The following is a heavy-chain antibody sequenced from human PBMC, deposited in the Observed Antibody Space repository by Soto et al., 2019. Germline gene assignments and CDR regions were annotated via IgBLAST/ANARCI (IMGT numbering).Heavy chain of an antibody. Sequence: SETLSLTCTVSGVSISSGGYYWSWIRQHPGKGLEWIGYIYYSGSTYYNPSLKSRVTISVDTSKNQFSLKLSSVTAADTAVYYCARAKDRAAAVDYWGQGTLVTVSS. V-gene: IGHV4-31*03. CDR2: IYYSGST. CDR1: GVSISSGGYY. J-gene: IGHJ4*02. D-gene: IGHD6-13*01. CDR3: ARAKDRAAAVDY.